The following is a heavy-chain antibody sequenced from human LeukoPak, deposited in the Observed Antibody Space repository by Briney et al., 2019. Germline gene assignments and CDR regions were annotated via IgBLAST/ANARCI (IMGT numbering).Heavy chain of an antibody. CDR3: ARDSSYSSSWYVSGFDY. D-gene: IGHD6-13*01. J-gene: IGHJ4*02. Sequence: SVKVSCKASGYTFTSYAMHWVRQAPGQRLEWMGWIIPIFGTANYAQKFQGRVTITADKSTSTAYMELSSLRSEDTAVYYCARDSSYSSSWYVSGFDYWGQGTLVTVSS. CDR2: IIPIFGTA. V-gene: IGHV1-69*06. CDR1: GYTFTSYA.